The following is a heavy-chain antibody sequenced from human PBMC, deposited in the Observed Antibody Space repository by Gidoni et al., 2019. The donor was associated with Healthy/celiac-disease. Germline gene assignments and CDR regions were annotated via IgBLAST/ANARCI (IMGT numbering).Heavy chain of an antibody. J-gene: IGHJ4*02. CDR3: ATLSRDFAYVWGSYRYLFLDY. CDR2: ISSSSSTI. V-gene: IGHV3-48*01. Sequence: FSSYSMNWVRQAPGKGLEWVSYISSSSSTIYYADSVKGRFTISRDNAKNSLYLQMNSLRAEDTVVYYCATLSRDFAYVWGSYRYLFLDYWGQGTLVTVSS. CDR1: FSSYS. D-gene: IGHD3-16*02.